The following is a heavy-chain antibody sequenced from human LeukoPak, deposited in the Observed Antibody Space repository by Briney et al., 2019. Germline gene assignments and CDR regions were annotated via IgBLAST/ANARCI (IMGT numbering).Heavy chain of an antibody. Sequence: PRGSLRLSCAASGFTFSSYSMNWVRQAPGKGLEWVSSISSSSSYIYYADSVKGRFTISRDNAKNSLYLQMNSLRAEDTAVYYCARAPLMGSSWYGGDYWGQGTLVTVSS. V-gene: IGHV3-21*01. CDR3: ARAPLMGSSWYGGDY. J-gene: IGHJ4*02. D-gene: IGHD6-13*01. CDR2: ISSSSSYI. CDR1: GFTFSSYS.